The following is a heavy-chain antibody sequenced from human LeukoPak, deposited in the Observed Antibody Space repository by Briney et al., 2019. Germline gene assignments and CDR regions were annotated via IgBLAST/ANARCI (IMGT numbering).Heavy chain of an antibody. J-gene: IGHJ6*02. Sequence: SVKVSCKASGGTFSSYAISWVRQAPGQGLEWMGGIIPIFGTANYAQKFQGRVTITADESTSTAYMELSSLRSEDTAVYYCARDRFAVGITYGMDVWGQGTTVTVSS. D-gene: IGHD3-10*01. V-gene: IGHV1-69*13. CDR1: GGTFSSYA. CDR3: ARDRFAVGITYGMDV. CDR2: IIPIFGTA.